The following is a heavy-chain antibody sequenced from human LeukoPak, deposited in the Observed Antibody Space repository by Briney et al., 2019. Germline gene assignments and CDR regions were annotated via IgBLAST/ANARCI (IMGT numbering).Heavy chain of an antibody. CDR2: IYYSGST. J-gene: IGHJ4*02. D-gene: IGHD3-10*01. CDR3: ARVRFTMVRGAPDY. CDR1: GGSISSYY. V-gene: IGHV4-59*01. Sequence: SETLSLTCTVSGGSISSYYWSWIRQPPGKGLEWIGYIYYSGSTNYNPSLKSRVTISVDTSKNQFSLKLSSVTAADTAVYYCARVRFTMVRGAPDYWGQGTLVTVSS.